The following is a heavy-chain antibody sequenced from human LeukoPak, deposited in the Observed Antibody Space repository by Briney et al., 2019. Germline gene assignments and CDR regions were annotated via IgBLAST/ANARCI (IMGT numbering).Heavy chain of an antibody. Sequence: PGGSLRLSCAASGFTFSSYAMSWVRQAPGKGLEWVSAISGSGGSTYYADSVKGRFTISRDNSKNTLYLQMNSLRAEDTAVYYCANGGLGGSGWYEFDYWGQGTLVTVSS. J-gene: IGHJ4*02. CDR2: ISGSGGST. D-gene: IGHD6-19*01. CDR1: GFTFSSYA. V-gene: IGHV3-23*01. CDR3: ANGGLGGSGWYEFDY.